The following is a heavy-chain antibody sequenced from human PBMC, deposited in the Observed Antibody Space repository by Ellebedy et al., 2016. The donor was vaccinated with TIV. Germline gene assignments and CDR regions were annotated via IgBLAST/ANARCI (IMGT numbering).Heavy chain of an antibody. D-gene: IGHD5-12*01. V-gene: IGHV1-18*01. J-gene: IGHJ4*02. CDR1: GYTFTSYG. CDR3: ASSAPKGMVATLPLDY. Sequence: ASVKVSCXASGYTFTSYGISWVRQAPGQGLEWMGWISAYNGNTNYAQKLQGRVTMTTDTSTSTAYMELRSLRSDDTAVYYCASSAPKGMVATLPLDYWGQGTLVTVSS. CDR2: ISAYNGNT.